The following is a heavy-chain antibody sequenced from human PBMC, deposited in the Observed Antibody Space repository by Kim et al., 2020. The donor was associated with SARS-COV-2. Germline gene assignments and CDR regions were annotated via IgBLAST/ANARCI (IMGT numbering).Heavy chain of an antibody. CDR2: IYYSEST. CDR3: ARARMIVVVIGAFDI. J-gene: IGHJ3*02. D-gene: IGHD3-22*01. Sequence: SETLSLTCTVSGGSISSGGYYWSWIRQHPGKGLEWIGYIYYSESTYYNPSLKSRVTISVDTSKNQFSLKLSSVTAADTAVYYCARARMIVVVIGAFDIWGQGTMVTVSS. CDR1: GGSISSGGYY. V-gene: IGHV4-31*03.